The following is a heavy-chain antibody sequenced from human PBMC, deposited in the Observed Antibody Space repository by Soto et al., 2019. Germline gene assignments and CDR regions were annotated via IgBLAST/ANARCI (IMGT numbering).Heavy chain of an antibody. D-gene: IGHD6-19*01. J-gene: IGHJ4*02. CDR1: GFTFNNAW. CDR3: TTGSRIAVVGNLGY. Sequence: PGGSLRLSCEASGFTFNNAWMSWVRQAPGKGLEWVGRIKTNTDGGTIHYAAPVKGRFTISRDDSRNMLFLHMNSLKTEDAAVYYCTTGSRIAVVGNLGYWGQGTLVTVSS. CDR2: IKTNTDGGTI. V-gene: IGHV3-15*01.